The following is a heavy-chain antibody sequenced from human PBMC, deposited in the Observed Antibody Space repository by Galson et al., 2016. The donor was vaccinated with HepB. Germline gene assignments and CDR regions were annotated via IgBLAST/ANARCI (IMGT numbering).Heavy chain of an antibody. J-gene: IGHJ4*02. CDR1: GFTFGNYA. Sequence: SLRLSCAASGFTFGNYAMHWVRQAPGKGLEWVAGISYDGTNQYYGDSVKGRSTISRDNSNNTVHLQINSLRPEETAVFYCARGALTIFEPVGLDVWGQGTLVTVSS. CDR3: ARGALTIFEPVGLDV. CDR2: ISYDGTNQ. D-gene: IGHD3-3*01. V-gene: IGHV3-30*03.